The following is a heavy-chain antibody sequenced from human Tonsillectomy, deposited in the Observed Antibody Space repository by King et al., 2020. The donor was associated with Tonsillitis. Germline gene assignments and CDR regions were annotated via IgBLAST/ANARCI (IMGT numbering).Heavy chain of an antibody. V-gene: IGHV4-34*01. CDR3: ASTKGTYRSSWYGRRTYFDY. D-gene: IGHD6-13*01. J-gene: IGHJ4*02. Sequence: VQLQQWGAGLLKPSETLSLTCAVYGGSFSGYYWSWIRQPPGKGLEWIGEINHSGSTNYNPSLKSRVTISVDTSKNQFSLKLSSVTAADTAVYYCASTKGTYRSSWYGRRTYFDYWGQGTLVTVSS. CDR2: INHSGST. CDR1: GGSFSGYY.